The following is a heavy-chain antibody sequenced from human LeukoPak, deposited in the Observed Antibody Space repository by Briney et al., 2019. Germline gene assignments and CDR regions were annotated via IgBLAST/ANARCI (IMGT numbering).Heavy chain of an antibody. CDR3: ARGGWLQLSYFDY. V-gene: IGHV1-46*01. CDR2: INPSGGST. J-gene: IGHJ4*02. CDR1: GYTFTSYY. D-gene: IGHD5-24*01. Sequence: GASVKVSCKPSGYTFTSYYMRWVRQAPGQGIEWIGIINPSGGSTSYAQKFQGRVTMTRDTSTSTVYMELSSLGSEDTAVYYCARGGWLQLSYFDYWGQGTLVTVSS.